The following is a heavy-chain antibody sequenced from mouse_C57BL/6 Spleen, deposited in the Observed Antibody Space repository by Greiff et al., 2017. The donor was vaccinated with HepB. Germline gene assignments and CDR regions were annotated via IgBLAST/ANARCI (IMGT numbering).Heavy chain of an antibody. CDR1: GYAFSSSW. Sequence: VMLVESGPELVKPGASVKISCKASGYAFSSSWMNWVKQRPGKGLEWIGRIYPGDGDTNYNGKFKGKATLTADKSSSTAYMQLSSLTSEDSAVYFCARGGWDEGYAMDYWGQGTSVTVSS. CDR2: IYPGDGDT. D-gene: IGHD4-1*01. J-gene: IGHJ4*01. CDR3: ARGGWDEGYAMDY. V-gene: IGHV1-82*01.